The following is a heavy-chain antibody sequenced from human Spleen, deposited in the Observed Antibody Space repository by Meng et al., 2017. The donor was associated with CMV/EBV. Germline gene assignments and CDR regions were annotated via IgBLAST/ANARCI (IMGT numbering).Heavy chain of an antibody. CDR2: IVPIFRTM. J-gene: IGHJ4*02. CDR1: GGNFSSYD. D-gene: IGHD1-26*01. CDR3: ASRWGAALDY. Sequence: SCKASGGNFSSYDFTWVRQAPGQGLEWLGGIVPIFRTMIYGQKFQGRVTITTDESASTAYMELSGLRFEDTAVYYCASRWGAALDYWGQGTLVTVSS. V-gene: IGHV1-69*05.